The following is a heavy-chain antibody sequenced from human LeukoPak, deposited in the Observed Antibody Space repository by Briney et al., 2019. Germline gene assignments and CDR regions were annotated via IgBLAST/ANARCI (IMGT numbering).Heavy chain of an antibody. CDR2: ISGSDAGT. V-gene: IGHV3-23*01. CDR1: RFTFSSYA. J-gene: IGHJ4*02. CDR3: AKHSHDGSASYYEVQLDY. D-gene: IGHD3-22*01. Sequence: GGSLRLSCAASRFTFSSYAMSWVRQAPGKRLEWVSAISGSDAGTYYADSVKGRFTISRDNSKKTLYLQMNSLRAEDTAIYYCAKHSHDGSASYYEVQLDYRGQGTLVTVSS.